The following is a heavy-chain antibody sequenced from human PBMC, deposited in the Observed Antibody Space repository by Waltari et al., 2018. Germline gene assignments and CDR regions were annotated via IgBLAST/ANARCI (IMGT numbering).Heavy chain of an antibody. J-gene: IGHJ4*02. D-gene: IGHD1-20*01. CDR1: GFTFRRYG. CDR3: AKDHQGNWNLPYYFDY. CDR2: IRYDGSNK. V-gene: IGHV3-30*02. Sequence: QVQLVESGGGVVQPGGSLRLSCAASGFTFRRYGLPWVRQAPGKGLEWVAFIRYDGSNKYYADSVKGRFTISRDNSKNTLYLQMNSLRAEDTAVYYCAKDHQGNWNLPYYFDYWGQGTLVTVSS.